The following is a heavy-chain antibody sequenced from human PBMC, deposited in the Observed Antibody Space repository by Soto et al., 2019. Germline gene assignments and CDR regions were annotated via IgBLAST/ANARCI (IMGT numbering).Heavy chain of an antibody. CDR1: GFSLSTSGVG. V-gene: IGHV2-5*02. D-gene: IGHD4-4*01. J-gene: IGHJ4*02. CDR2: IHWDDDK. CDR3: AHGVGNYALMGY. Sequence: QITLKESGPTLVKPTQTLTLTCTFSGFSLSTSGVGVGWIRQPPGKALEWLALIHWDDDKRYSPSLKSRLTITKDTSKNPVVLTMTNMDPVDTATYYCAHGVGNYALMGYWGQGTLVTVSS.